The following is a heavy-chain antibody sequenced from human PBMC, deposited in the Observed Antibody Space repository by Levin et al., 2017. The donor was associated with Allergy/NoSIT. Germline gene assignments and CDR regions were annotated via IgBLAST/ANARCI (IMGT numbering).Heavy chain of an antibody. CDR2: IYNTGDT. D-gene: IGHD3-10*01. CDR1: GLTVAADS. CDR3: ARLAMDRGVIWFDP. Sequence: QPGGSLRLSCAASGLTVAADSMSWVRQAPGKGLQWVSIIYNTGDTLYADSVKGRFSISRDTAKNTVFLQMNTLRSEDTAVYYCARLAMDRGVIWFDPWGQGTQVTVSP. J-gene: IGHJ5*02. V-gene: IGHV3-66*04.